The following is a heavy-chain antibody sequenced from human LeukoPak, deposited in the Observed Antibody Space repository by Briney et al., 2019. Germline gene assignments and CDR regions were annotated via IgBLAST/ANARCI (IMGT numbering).Heavy chain of an antibody. V-gene: IGHV3-23*01. CDR1: GFTFNTYA. CDR2: ISGSGGDT. Sequence: GGSLRLSCAASGFTFNTYAMSWVRQASGKGLEWVSAISGSGGDTYYADSVKGRFTISRDISKNTVYLQMNSLRAEDTAVYYCAKSQEDDSSGYYYSNFDYWGQGTLVTVSS. CDR3: AKSQEDDSSGYYYSNFDY. D-gene: IGHD3-22*01. J-gene: IGHJ4*02.